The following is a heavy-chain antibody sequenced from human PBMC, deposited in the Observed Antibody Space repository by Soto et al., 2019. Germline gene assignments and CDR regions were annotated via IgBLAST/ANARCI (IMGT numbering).Heavy chain of an antibody. CDR1: GGSIMSYY. V-gene: IGHV4-4*07. CDR2: IYTSGST. Sequence: SETLSLTCTVSGGSIMSYYWSWIRQPAGKPLEWIGRIYTSGSTNYNPSLKSRVTMSVDTSKNQFSLTLSSVTAADTAVYYCAREGASGFGMDVWGQGTTVTVSS. CDR3: AREGASGFGMDV. J-gene: IGHJ6*02. D-gene: IGHD1-26*01.